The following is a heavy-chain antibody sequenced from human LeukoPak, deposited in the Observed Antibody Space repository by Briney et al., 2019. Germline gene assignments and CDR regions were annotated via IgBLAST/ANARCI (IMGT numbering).Heavy chain of an antibody. CDR1: GFTFSNYE. D-gene: IGHD5-18*01. CDR2: ISSSGSTI. V-gene: IGHV3-48*03. J-gene: IGHJ4*02. Sequence: GGSLRLSCAASGFTFSNYEMNWVRQAPGKGLEWVSYISSSGSTIYYADSVKGRFTISRDNAKNSLYLQMNSLRAEDTAVYYCAQIYTYGSPQFDYWGQGTLVTVSS. CDR3: AQIYTYGSPQFDY.